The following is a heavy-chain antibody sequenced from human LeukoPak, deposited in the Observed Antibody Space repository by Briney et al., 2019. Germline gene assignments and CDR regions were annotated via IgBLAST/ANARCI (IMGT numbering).Heavy chain of an antibody. Sequence: ASVKVSCKASGYTFTSYDINWVRQATGQGLEWMGWMNPNSGNTGYAQKFQGRVTITADESTSTAYMELSSLRSEDTAVYYCASRSGSYYHWFDPWGQGTLVTVSS. J-gene: IGHJ5*02. V-gene: IGHV1-8*01. D-gene: IGHD1-26*01. CDR2: MNPNSGNT. CDR3: ASRSGSYYHWFDP. CDR1: GYTFTSYD.